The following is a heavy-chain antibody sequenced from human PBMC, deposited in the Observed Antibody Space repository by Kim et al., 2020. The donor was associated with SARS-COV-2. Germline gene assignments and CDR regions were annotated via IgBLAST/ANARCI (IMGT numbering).Heavy chain of an antibody. CDR2: IKQDGREM. D-gene: IGHD3-3*01. CDR3: ARDSEGSVVIIPASNYFDY. Sequence: GGSLRLSCVTSGFTFSSHWMSWVRQAPGKGLEWVANIKQDGREMYYVDSVKGRFTISRDNAKNSLYLQMNSLRAEDTAVYYCARDSEGSVVIIPASNYFDYWGQGTLVTVSA. CDR1: GFTFSSHW. V-gene: IGHV3-7*01. J-gene: IGHJ4*02.